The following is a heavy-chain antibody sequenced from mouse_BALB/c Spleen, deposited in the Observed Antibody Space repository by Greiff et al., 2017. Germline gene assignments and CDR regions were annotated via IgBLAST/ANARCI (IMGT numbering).Heavy chain of an antibody. V-gene: IGHV14-3*02. Sequence: DVKLQESGAELVKPGASVKLSCTASGFNIKDTYMHWVKQRPEQGLEWIGRIDPANGNTKYDPKFQGKATITADTSSNTAYLQLSSLTSEDTAVYYCARLNWDYAMDYWGQGTSVTVSS. D-gene: IGHD4-1*01. J-gene: IGHJ4*01. CDR1: GFNIKDTY. CDR3: ARLNWDYAMDY. CDR2: IDPANGNT.